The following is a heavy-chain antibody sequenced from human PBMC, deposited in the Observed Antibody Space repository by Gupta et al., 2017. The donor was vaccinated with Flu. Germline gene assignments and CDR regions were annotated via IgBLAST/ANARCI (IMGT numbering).Heavy chain of an antibody. Sequence: EVQLVETGGGLIQPGGSLRLSGAASGFTVRSNYMSWVRQAPGKGLEWVSVIYSGGSTYYADSVKGRFTISRDNSKNTLYLQMNSLRAEDTAVYYCARSVVGYCSSTSCLGYYGMDVWGQGTTVTVSS. CDR3: ARSVVGYCSSTSCLGYYGMDV. J-gene: IGHJ6*02. V-gene: IGHV3-53*02. D-gene: IGHD2-2*03. CDR1: GFTVRSNY. CDR2: IYSGGST.